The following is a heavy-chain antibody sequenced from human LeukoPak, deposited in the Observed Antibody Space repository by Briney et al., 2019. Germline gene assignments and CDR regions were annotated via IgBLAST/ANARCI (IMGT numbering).Heavy chain of an antibody. Sequence: SETLSLTCTVSGGSTSSSGYYWGWIRQPPGKGLEWIGSIYYSGSTYYSLSLKSRVTISVDTSKNQFSLKLSSVTAADTAVYYCARLSRAVADYWGQGTLVTVSS. D-gene: IGHD6-19*01. CDR2: IYYSGST. CDR3: ARLSRAVADY. CDR1: GGSTSSSGYY. V-gene: IGHV4-39*01. J-gene: IGHJ4*02.